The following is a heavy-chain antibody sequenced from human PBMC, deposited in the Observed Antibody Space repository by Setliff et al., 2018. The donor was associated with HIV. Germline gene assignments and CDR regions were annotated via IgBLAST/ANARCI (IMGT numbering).Heavy chain of an antibody. J-gene: IGHJ4*02. CDR1: GFTVSTYY. CDR2: IRSKAYGGTT. CDR3: TRDIGEAYYNFWDAYEYFDY. Sequence: PGGSLRLSCAASGFTVSTYYMSWVRQAPGKGLEWVGFIRSKAYGGTTEYAASVKGRFAISRDDSKSIAYLQMNSLKTEDTAVYYCTRDIGEAYYNFWDAYEYFDYWGQGTQVTVSS. V-gene: IGHV3-49*04. D-gene: IGHD3-3*01.